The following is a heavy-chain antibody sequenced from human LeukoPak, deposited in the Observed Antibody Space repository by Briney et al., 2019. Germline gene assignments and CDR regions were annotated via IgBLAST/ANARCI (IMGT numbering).Heavy chain of an antibody. CDR3: ARDPYYDSSGYDPPMDV. CDR1: GFTFSSYS. D-gene: IGHD3-22*01. V-gene: IGHV3-23*01. J-gene: IGHJ6*02. CDR2: ISRSGGST. Sequence: GGSLRLSCAASGFTFSSYSMNWVSQTPGKGLEWVSGISRSGGSTYHADSVKGRFTISGDNSKNTLYLQMNSLRDEDTAVYYCARDPYYDSSGYDPPMDVWGQGTTVTVSS.